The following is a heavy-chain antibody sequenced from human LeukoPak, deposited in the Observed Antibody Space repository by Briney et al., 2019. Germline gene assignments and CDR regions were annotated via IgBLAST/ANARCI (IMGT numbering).Heavy chain of an antibody. CDR1: GGSISSSSYY. Sequence: PSETLSLTCTVSGGSISSSSYYWGWIRQPPGKGLEWIGSIYYSGSTYYNPSLKSRVTISVDTSKNQFSLKLSSVTAADTAVYYCAREDYSSSCYDYWGQGTLVTVSS. V-gene: IGHV4-39*07. CDR3: AREDYSSSCYDY. J-gene: IGHJ4*02. CDR2: IYYSGST. D-gene: IGHD6-13*01.